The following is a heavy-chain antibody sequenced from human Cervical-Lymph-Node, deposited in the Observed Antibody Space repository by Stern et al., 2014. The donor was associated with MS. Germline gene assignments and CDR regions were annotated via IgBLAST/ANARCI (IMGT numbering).Heavy chain of an antibody. J-gene: IGHJ6*02. Sequence: QLVQSGAEVKKPGSSVRVSCKASGGTFSSYAISWVRQAPGQGLEWMGGIIPLFGTANYAQKFQGRVTITADGSTSTAYMEVSSLRSEDTAVYYCASSVGELTPEAVWGQGTTVTVFS. CDR2: IIPLFGTA. CDR3: ASSVGELTPEAV. D-gene: IGHD3-10*01. V-gene: IGHV1-69*01. CDR1: GGTFSSYA.